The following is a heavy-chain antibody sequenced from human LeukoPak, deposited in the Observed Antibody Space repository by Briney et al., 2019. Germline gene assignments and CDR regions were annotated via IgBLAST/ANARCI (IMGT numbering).Heavy chain of an antibody. CDR1: GGSISSYY. V-gene: IGHV4-59*12. CDR3: ARSSLYYYDSSGYYSSNAFDI. J-gene: IGHJ3*02. CDR2: IYYSGST. Sequence: PSETLSLTCTVSGGSISSYYWSWIRQSPGKGLEWIGYIYYSGSTNYNPSLKSRVTISVDKSKDQFSLKLSSVTAADTAVYYCARSSLYYYDSSGYYSSNAFDIWGQGTMVTVSS. D-gene: IGHD3-22*01.